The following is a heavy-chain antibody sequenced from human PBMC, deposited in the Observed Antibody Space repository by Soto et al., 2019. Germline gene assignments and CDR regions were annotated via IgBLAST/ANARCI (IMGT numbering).Heavy chain of an antibody. CDR1: GGSISSYY. Sequence: SETLSLTCTVSGGSISSYYWSWIRQPPGKGLEWIGYIYYSGSTNYNPSLKSRVTISVDTSKNQFSLKLSSVTAADTAVYYCARAPYYDILTGYYRVSPACFDPWGQGTLVTVSS. J-gene: IGHJ5*02. CDR2: IYYSGST. CDR3: ARAPYYDILTGYYRVSPACFDP. D-gene: IGHD3-9*01. V-gene: IGHV4-59*01.